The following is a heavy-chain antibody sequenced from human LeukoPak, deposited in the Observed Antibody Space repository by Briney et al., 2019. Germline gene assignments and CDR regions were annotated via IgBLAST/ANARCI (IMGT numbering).Heavy chain of an antibody. CDR2: IKHDGSEK. D-gene: IGHD1-1*01. CDR3: ARRTSEMNYLDY. CDR1: GFTFSDYW. J-gene: IGHJ4*02. V-gene: IGHV3-7*01. Sequence: WGSLRLSCAASGFTFSDYWMFWARQAPGKGPEWVANIKHDGSEKYYVDSVKGRFTISRDNAKNSLYLQMNSLRVEDTALYYCARRTSEMNYLDYWGQGTLVTVSS.